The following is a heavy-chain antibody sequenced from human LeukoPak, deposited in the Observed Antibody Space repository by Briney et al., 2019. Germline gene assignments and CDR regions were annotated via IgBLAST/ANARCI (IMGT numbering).Heavy chain of an antibody. Sequence: SQTLSFTCTVSGGSISSGGYYWSWIRQHPGKGLEWIGYIYYSGSTYYNPSLKSRVTISVDTSKNQFSLKLSSVTAADTAVYYCARDRSTMVRGVIIHTNWFDPWGQGTLVTVSS. CDR3: ARDRSTMVRGVIIHTNWFDP. CDR1: GGSISSGGYY. J-gene: IGHJ5*02. V-gene: IGHV4-31*03. CDR2: IYYSGST. D-gene: IGHD3-10*01.